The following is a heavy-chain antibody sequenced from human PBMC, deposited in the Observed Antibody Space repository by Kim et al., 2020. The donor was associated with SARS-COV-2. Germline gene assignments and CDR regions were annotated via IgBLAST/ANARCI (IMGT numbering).Heavy chain of an antibody. V-gene: IGHV3-30*04. CDR2: ISYDGSNK. J-gene: IGHJ6*01. Sequence: GGSLRLSCAASGFTFSSYAIHWVRQAPGKGLEWVAVISYDGSNKYYADSVKGRFTISRDNSKNTLYLQMNSLRAEDTAVYYCARDAEQWLWCGLVYGMDV. D-gene: IGHD2-21*01. CDR1: GFTFSSYA. CDR3: ARDAEQWLWCGLVYGMDV.